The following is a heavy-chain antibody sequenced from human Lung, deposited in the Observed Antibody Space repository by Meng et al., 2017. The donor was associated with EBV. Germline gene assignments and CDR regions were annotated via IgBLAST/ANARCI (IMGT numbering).Heavy chain of an antibody. V-gene: IGHV1-3*01. D-gene: IGHD2-2*01. CDR2: INAGNGNT. CDR3: ARTGCSSSSCYDY. CDR1: GYSFTTYA. J-gene: IGHJ4*02. Sequence: QVQLVQSAAAVKKPGASVKVSCKASGYSFTTYAMHWVRQAPGQRLEWMGWINAGNGNTKYSEKFQSRVTITRDTAASTAYMELSSLRSEDTAVYYCARTGCSSSSCYDYWGQGTLVTVCS.